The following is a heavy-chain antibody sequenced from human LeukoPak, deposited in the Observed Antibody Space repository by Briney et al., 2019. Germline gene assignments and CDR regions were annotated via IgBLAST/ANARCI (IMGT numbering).Heavy chain of an antibody. D-gene: IGHD3-10*01. CDR2: INPSGGST. V-gene: IGHV1-46*01. CDR1: GYTFTSYY. CDR3: ARAMEGDMVRGLMSYYYGMDV. Sequence: ASVKVSCKASGYTFTSYYMHWVRQAPGQGLEWMGIINPSGGSTSYAQKFQGRVTMTRDTSTSTVYMELSSLRSEETAVYYCARAMEGDMVRGLMSYYYGMDVWGKGTTVTVSS. J-gene: IGHJ6*04.